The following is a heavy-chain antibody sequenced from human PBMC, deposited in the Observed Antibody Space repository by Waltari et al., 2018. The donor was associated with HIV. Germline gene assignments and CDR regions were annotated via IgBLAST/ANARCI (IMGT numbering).Heavy chain of an antibody. CDR2: IKPRNGDT. CDR3: AREFRTEFPDYGGQ. Sequence: QVQLVQSGAEVKKPGASVKVSCKTSGYNFNNYIHWVRQAPGQGLEWMGGIKPRNGDTYYAKRAQGRVTMTSDKSITTACLWLFMLLFDDTAVYFCAREFRTEFPDYGGQWGQGTLVTVSS. D-gene: IGHD4-17*01. V-gene: IGHV1-2*02. J-gene: IGHJ4*02. CDR1: GYNFNNY.